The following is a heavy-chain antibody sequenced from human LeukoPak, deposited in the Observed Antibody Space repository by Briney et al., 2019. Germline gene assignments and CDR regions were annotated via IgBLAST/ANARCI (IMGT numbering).Heavy chain of an antibody. D-gene: IGHD3-10*01. V-gene: IGHV3-23*01. CDR1: GFTFSDYG. CDR3: AKPRGSGSYYNGFDY. Sequence: GGSLRLSCAASGFTFSDYGMSWVRQAPGKELEWVSAISDSGDYTYYADSVKGRFTASRDNSKNTLYLQMNSLRAEDTAVYYCAKPRGSGSYYNGFDYWGQGTLVTVSS. J-gene: IGHJ4*02. CDR2: ISDSGDYT.